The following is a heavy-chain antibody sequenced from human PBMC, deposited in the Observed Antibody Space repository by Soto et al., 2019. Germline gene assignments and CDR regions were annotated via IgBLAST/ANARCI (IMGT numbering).Heavy chain of an antibody. CDR2: MNPNSGNT. D-gene: IGHD6-13*01. CDR3: ARGGVAAGSLRESNWFDP. Sequence: ASVKVSCKASGYTFTSYDINWVRQATGQGLEWMGWMNPNSGNTGYAQKFQGRVTMTRNTSISTAYMELSSLRSEGTAVYYCARGGVAAGSLRESNWFDPWGQGTLVTVSS. J-gene: IGHJ5*02. CDR1: GYTFTSYD. V-gene: IGHV1-8*01.